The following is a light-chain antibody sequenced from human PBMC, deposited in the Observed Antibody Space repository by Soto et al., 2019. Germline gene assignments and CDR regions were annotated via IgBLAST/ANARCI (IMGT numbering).Light chain of an antibody. CDR1: SSNIGANYD. J-gene: IGLJ2*01. Sequence: QSVLTQPPSVSGAPGQRVTLSCTGSSSNIGANYDVHWYQQLPGKAPKLLMYGDSNRPSGVPDRFSGSRSGTSASLVITRLQAEDEAVYYCSSYAGNNNFVVFGGGTKLTVL. CDR2: GDS. V-gene: IGLV1-40*01. CDR3: SSYAGNNNFVV.